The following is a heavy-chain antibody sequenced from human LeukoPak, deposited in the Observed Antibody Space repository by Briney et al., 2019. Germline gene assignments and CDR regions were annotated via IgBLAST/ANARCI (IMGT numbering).Heavy chain of an antibody. CDR2: IIPILGIA. J-gene: IGHJ6*02. V-gene: IGHV1-69*10. D-gene: IGHD5-18*01. Sequence: GASVKVSCKASGGTFSSYAISWVRQAPGQGLEWMGGIIPILGIANYAQKFQGRVTITADKSTSTAYMELSSLRSEDTAVYYCASDTAMARYYYYGMDVWGQGTTVTVSS. CDR1: GGTFSSYA. CDR3: ASDTAMARYYYYGMDV.